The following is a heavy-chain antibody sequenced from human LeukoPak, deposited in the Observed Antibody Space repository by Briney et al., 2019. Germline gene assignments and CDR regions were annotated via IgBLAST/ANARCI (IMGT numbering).Heavy chain of an antibody. D-gene: IGHD6-19*01. Sequence: GGSLRLSCVASGFPFSSYAMTSVRQAPGEGLEWVSAIGGSGSRTYSADSVKGRFTIYRDNSKNTLYLQMNSLRAEDTAVYYCARSRGAVAGTWYFQHWGQGTLVTVSS. V-gene: IGHV3-23*01. CDR2: IGGSGSRT. CDR1: GFPFSSYA. J-gene: IGHJ1*01. CDR3: ARSRGAVAGTWYFQH.